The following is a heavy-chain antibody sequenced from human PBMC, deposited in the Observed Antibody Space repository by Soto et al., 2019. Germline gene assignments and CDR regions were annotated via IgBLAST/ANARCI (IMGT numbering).Heavy chain of an antibody. Sequence: EVQLVESGGGLVQPGGSLRLSCAASGFAFSNYWMTWVRQAPGEGLEWVGNIKQDGSDKYYGDSVKGRFSISRDNAKNSLYLQMNSRRAEDTAVYYCARDYYASGSHDHWGQGTLVTVSS. CDR2: IKQDGSDK. V-gene: IGHV3-7*01. CDR3: ARDYYASGSHDH. CDR1: GFAFSNYW. D-gene: IGHD3-10*01. J-gene: IGHJ4*02.